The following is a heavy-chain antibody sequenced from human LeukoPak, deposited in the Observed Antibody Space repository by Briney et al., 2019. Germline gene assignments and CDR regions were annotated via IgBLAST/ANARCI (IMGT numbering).Heavy chain of an antibody. D-gene: IGHD3-22*01. CDR3: AVGYYDSSGYQGDAFDI. J-gene: IGHJ3*02. V-gene: IGHV5-51*01. CDR1: GYSFTSYW. CDR2: IYPGDSDT. Sequence: PGESLKISCKGSGYSFTSYWIGWVRQMPGKGLEWMGIIYPGDSDTRYSPSFQGQVTISADKSISTAYLQWSSLKASDTAMFYCAVGYYDSSGYQGDAFDIWGQGTMVTVSS.